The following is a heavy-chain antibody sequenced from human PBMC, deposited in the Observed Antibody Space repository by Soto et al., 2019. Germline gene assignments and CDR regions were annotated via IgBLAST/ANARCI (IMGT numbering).Heavy chain of an antibody. Sequence: EVQLVESGGGLVQPGGSLRLSCAASGFTFSSYWMHWVRQAPGKGLVWVSRINSDGSSTSYADSVKGRFTISRDNANNTLYLEMNSLRAEDTAVYYCARGGVGRYCSSTSCYTWGFDYWGQGTLVTVSS. D-gene: IGHD2-2*02. CDR1: GFTFSSYW. J-gene: IGHJ4*02. V-gene: IGHV3-74*01. CDR3: ARGGVGRYCSSTSCYTWGFDY. CDR2: INSDGSST.